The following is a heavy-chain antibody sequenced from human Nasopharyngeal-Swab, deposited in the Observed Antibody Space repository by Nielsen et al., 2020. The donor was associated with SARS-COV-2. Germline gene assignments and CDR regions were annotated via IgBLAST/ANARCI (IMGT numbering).Heavy chain of an antibody. CDR3: ARVLTGPHDAFDI. D-gene: IGHD3-9*01. CDR2: LYYSGST. J-gene: IGHJ3*02. V-gene: IGHV4-59*01. Sequence: WIRQLPGKGLEWIGYLYYSGSTFYNPSLKSRATISLDTSKNQLSLKLNSVTAADTAVYYCARVLTGPHDAFDIWGQGTMVTVSS.